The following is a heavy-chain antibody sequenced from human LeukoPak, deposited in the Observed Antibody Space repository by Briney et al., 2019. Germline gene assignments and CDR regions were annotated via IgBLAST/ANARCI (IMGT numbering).Heavy chain of an antibody. Sequence: ASVKVSCKTSGYRFITFGINWVRQAPGQWLEWMGWINTNTGNPTYAQGFTGRFVFSLDTSVSTAYLQISSLKAEDAAVYYCAILTKYSSGWEALDYWGQGTLVTVSS. CDR3: AILTKYSSGWEALDY. J-gene: IGHJ4*02. CDR1: GYRFITFG. CDR2: INTNTGNP. V-gene: IGHV7-4-1*02. D-gene: IGHD6-19*01.